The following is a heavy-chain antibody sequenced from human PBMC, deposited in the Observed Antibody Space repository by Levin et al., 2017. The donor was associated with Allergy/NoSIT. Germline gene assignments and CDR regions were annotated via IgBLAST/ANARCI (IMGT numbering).Heavy chain of an antibody. V-gene: IGHV4-39*01. D-gene: IGHD6-19*01. Sequence: GSLRLSCTVSGGSISSSSYYWGWIRQPPGKGLEWIGSIYYSGSTYYNPSLKSRVTISVDTSKNQFSLKLSSVTAADTAVYYCARGKYSSGWYVFYWGQGTLVTVSS. CDR3: ARGKYSSGWYVFY. CDR1: GGSISSSSYY. CDR2: IYYSGST. J-gene: IGHJ4*02.